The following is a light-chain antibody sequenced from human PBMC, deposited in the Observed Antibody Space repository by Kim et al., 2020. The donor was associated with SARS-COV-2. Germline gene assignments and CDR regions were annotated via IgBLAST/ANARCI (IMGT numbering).Light chain of an antibody. V-gene: IGKV3-20*01. CDR1: QSVNSMY. CDR2: GAS. Sequence: IVLTQSPGTLSLSPGERATLSCRASQSVNSMYLSWYQQKPGQAPRILIYGASNRATGIPDRCSGSGSGTNFTLTISRLEPEDCAVYYCQKYENSPWTFGQGTKVDIK. CDR3: QKYENSPWT. J-gene: IGKJ1*01.